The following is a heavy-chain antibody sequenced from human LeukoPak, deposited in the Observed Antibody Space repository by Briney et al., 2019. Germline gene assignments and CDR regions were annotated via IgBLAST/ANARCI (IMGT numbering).Heavy chain of an antibody. CDR1: GFTFSSYA. V-gene: IGHV3-21*01. D-gene: IGHD3-16*01. J-gene: IGHJ4*02. CDR2: ISGSSAYI. CDR3: ARGIGAWTLERGSYFNF. Sequence: KSGGSLRLSCAASGFTFSSYAMSRVRQAPGKGLEWVASISGSSAYIFYAASVKGRFNISRDNAKNSLSLHMNSLSAEDTAVYYCARGIGAWTLERGSYFNFWGQGTLATVSS.